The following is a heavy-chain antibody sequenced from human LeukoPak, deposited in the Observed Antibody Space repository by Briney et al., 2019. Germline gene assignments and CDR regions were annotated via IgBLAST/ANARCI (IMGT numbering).Heavy chain of an antibody. J-gene: IGHJ6*02. D-gene: IGHD4-11*01. CDR1: GGSISSYY. CDR2: IYYSGST. V-gene: IGHV4-59*01. CDR3: ARARDYSNYGDYYYYGMDV. Sequence: SETLSLTCTVSGGSISSYYWSWIRQPPGKGLEWIGYIYYSGSTNYNPSLKSRVTISVDTSKNQFSLKLSSVTAADTAVYYCARARDYSNYGDYYYYGMDVWGQGTTVTVSS.